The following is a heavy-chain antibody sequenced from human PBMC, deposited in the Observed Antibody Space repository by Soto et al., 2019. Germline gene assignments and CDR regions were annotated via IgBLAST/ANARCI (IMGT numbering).Heavy chain of an antibody. CDR3: ARGPRITIFGVVIYSFDP. D-gene: IGHD3-3*01. CDR2: IYYSGST. Sequence: SETLSLTCTVSGGSISSGDYYWSWIRQPPGKGLEWIGYIYYSGSTYYNPSLKSRVTISVDTSKNQFSLKLSSVTAADTAVYYCARGPRITIFGVVIYSFDPWGQGPLVTVAS. CDR1: GGSISSGDYY. V-gene: IGHV4-30-4*01. J-gene: IGHJ5*02.